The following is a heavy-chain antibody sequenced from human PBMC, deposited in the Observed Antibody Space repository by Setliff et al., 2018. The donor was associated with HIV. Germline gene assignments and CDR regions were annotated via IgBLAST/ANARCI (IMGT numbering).Heavy chain of an antibody. J-gene: IGHJ4*02. CDR2: IYPDDSDA. CDR3: ARNHLNYASGNTKTSGAYYFDS. V-gene: IGHV5-51*01. D-gene: IGHD3-10*01. Sequence: PGESLRISCKGSGDSFSTYLIAWVRQMPGRGLEVMGLIYPDDSDARYNPSFQGQVTISADKSISTAYLQWSSLKASDSAIFYCARNHLNYASGNTKTSGAYYFDSWGQGTLVTVSS. CDR1: GDSFSTYL.